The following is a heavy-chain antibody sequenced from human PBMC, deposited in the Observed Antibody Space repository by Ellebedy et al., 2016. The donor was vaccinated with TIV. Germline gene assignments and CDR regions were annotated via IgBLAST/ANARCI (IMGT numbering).Heavy chain of an antibody. CDR2: ISGSGDKT. Sequence: GGSLRLSXAASGFTFSNYAMTWVRQAPGKGLEWVSSISGSGDKTYYADSVKGRFTISRDNSKNTLYLQMKSLRAEDTAIYYCAKPDDRFWGQGTLVTVSS. D-gene: IGHD3-9*01. V-gene: IGHV3-23*01. CDR1: GFTFSNYA. CDR3: AKPDDRF. J-gene: IGHJ4*02.